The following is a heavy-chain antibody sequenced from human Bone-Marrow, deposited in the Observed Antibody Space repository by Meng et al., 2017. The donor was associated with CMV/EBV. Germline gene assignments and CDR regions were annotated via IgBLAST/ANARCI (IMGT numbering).Heavy chain of an antibody. CDR1: GFTFSSYA. D-gene: IGHD6-13*01. CDR3: ASPMYSSSWYAYYYYGMDV. CDR2: IYSGGST. J-gene: IGHJ6*02. V-gene: IGHV3-53*01. Sequence: GESLKISCAASGFTFSSYAMSWVRQAPGKGLEWVSVIYSGGSTYYADSVKGRFTISRDNSKNTLYLQMNSLRAEDTAVYYCASPMYSSSWYAYYYYGMDVWGQGTTVTVPS.